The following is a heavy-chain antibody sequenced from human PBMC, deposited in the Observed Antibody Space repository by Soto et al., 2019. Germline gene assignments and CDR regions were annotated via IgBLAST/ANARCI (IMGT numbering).Heavy chain of an antibody. CDR2: INHSGST. CDR3: ARGAERSSADGATGYDIDV. Sequence: SETLSLTCAVYGGSFSGYYWSWIRQPPGKGLEWIGEINHSGSTNYIPSLKSRVTISVDTSKNQFSLKLSSVTAADTAVYYCARGAERSSADGATGYDIDVCGKRAAVTVSS. D-gene: IGHD2-8*02. V-gene: IGHV4-34*01. J-gene: IGHJ6*03. CDR1: GGSFSGYY.